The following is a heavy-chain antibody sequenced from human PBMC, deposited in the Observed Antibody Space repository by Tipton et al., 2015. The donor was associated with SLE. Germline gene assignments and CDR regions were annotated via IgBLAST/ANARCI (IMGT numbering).Heavy chain of an antibody. V-gene: IGHV3-23*01. CDR2: IGSGGHT. CDR1: GITVSSST. Sequence: SLRLSCAASGITVSSSTMRWVRQAPGKGLEWVSTIGSGGHTHYSDSVKGRLTISRDTTKNTLFLQMSSLRAEDTAVHYCARDGGRLSGGNYYYYYYMDVWGKGTTVTVSS. CDR3: ARDGGRLSGGNYYYYYYMDV. D-gene: IGHD3-16*01. J-gene: IGHJ6*03.